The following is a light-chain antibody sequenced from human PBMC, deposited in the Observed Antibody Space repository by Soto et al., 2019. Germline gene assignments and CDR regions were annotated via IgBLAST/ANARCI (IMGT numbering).Light chain of an antibody. CDR3: QQYPSFSRT. CDR2: KES. V-gene: IGKV1-5*03. CDR1: QSISNY. Sequence: DIQMTQSPSTLSASVGDRVTMTCRASQSISNYLAWYQQKPGKAPKLLIYKESNLDSGVPSRFSGSGSGTEFTLTISSLQPDDFATYYCQQYPSFSRTFGQGTKVDI. J-gene: IGKJ1*01.